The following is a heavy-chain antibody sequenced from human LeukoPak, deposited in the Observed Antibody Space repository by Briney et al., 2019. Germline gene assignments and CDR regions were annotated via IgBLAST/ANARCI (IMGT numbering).Heavy chain of an antibody. CDR1: GFTFSSYA. Sequence: GGSQRLSCAASGFTFSSYAMSWVRQAPGKGLEWVSAISGSGGSTYYADSVKGRFTISRDNSKNTLYLQMNSLRAEDTAVYYCARGGYSYGVDYWGQGTLVTVSS. J-gene: IGHJ4*02. CDR3: ARGGYSYGVDY. D-gene: IGHD5-18*01. V-gene: IGHV3-23*01. CDR2: ISGSGGST.